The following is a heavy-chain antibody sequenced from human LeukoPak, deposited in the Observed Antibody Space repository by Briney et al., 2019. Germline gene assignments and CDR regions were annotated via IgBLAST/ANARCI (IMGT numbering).Heavy chain of an antibody. D-gene: IGHD1-26*01. CDR3: ARFKGGTGFDY. Sequence: TSETLPLTCTVSGGSITTSDFDWAWIRQPPGQGFEWIATISSSGKAYYYPSLMSRVTISVDMSKNQFSLDVTSVTAADTGLFYCARFKGGTGFDYWGRGILVIVS. J-gene: IGHJ4*02. CDR2: ISSSGKA. V-gene: IGHV4-39*01. CDR1: GGSITTSDFD.